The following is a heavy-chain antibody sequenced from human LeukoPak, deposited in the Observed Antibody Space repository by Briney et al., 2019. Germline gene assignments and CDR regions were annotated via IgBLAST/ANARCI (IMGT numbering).Heavy chain of an antibody. D-gene: IGHD3-10*01. V-gene: IGHV4-61*01. CDR3: ARDRRGGRGVYYYYYGMDV. J-gene: IGHJ6*02. CDR1: GGSISSSSYY. Sequence: PSETLSLTCTVSGGSISSSSYYWGWIRQPPGKGLEWIGYIYYSGSTNYNPSLKSRVTISVDTSKNQFSLKLSSVTAADTAVYYCARDRRGGRGVYYYYYGMDVWGQGTTVTVSS. CDR2: IYYSGST.